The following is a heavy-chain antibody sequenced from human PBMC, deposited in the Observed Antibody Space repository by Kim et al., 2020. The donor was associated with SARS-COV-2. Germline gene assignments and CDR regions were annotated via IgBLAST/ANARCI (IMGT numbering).Heavy chain of an antibody. CDR3: ARLRGSLFIGYYFDY. J-gene: IGHJ4*02. D-gene: IGHD1-26*01. V-gene: IGHV4-39*01. Sequence: PSLKSLVTISVDTSKNQFSLKLSSVTAADTAVYYCARLRGSLFIGYYFDYWGQGTLVTVSS.